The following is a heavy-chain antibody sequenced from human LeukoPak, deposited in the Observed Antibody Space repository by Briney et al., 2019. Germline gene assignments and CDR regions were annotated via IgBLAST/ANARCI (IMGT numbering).Heavy chain of an antibody. CDR3: AGDRNSDWYSPLDY. Sequence: GGSLRLSCVASGFTFTNCAMSWIRQAPGKGLEWVAIITVTGDTAYYADSVKGRFTISRDNSRNTVYMQMDSLRAEDTAIYYCAGDRNSDWYSPLDYWGQGSQVTVSP. CDR2: ITVTGDTA. V-gene: IGHV3-23*01. D-gene: IGHD6-19*01. J-gene: IGHJ4*02. CDR1: GFTFTNCA.